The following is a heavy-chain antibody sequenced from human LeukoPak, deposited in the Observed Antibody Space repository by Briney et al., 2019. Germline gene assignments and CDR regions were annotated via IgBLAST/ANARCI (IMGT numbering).Heavy chain of an antibody. CDR1: GVSFSDYG. Sequence: GGSLRLSCAASGVSFSDYGMHWVRQAPVKGLEGVALISYDGGHKYYRDSVKGRFTISRNNSNNTLFLQMNDLSAEDSAVYYCARGDHFTGYLQYYFDQWGQGTLVTVSS. V-gene: IGHV3-30*03. D-gene: IGHD3-9*01. J-gene: IGHJ4*02. CDR3: ARGDHFTGYLQYYFDQ. CDR2: ISYDGGHK.